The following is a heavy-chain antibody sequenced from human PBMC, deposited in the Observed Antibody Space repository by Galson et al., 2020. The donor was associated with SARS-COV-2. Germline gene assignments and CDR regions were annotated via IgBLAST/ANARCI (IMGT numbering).Heavy chain of an antibody. D-gene: IGHD6-19*01. CDR2: MCQIGNN. J-gene: IGHJ4*02. V-gene: IGHV4-4*02. CDR3: ARDTSGWRPFDY. CDR1: GVSISSSSC. Sequence: PSETLSLTCAVSGVSISSSSCWTWIRQFPGKGLEWIGEMCQIGNNNNNPSLKSRVTISADTSKNQFSLRLTSVTAADTAVYYCARDTSGWRPFDYWGQGTLVTVSS.